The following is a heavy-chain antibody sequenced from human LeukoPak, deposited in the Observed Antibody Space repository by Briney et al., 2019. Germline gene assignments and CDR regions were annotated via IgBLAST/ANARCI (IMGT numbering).Heavy chain of an antibody. CDR2: INPNGGGT. V-gene: IGHV1-2*02. CDR1: GYTFTSYD. CDR3: ARDRLHVFDY. D-gene: IGHD5-24*01. J-gene: IGHJ4*02. Sequence: ASVKVSCKASGYTFTSYDINWVRQAPGQGLEWMGWINPNGGGTNYAQKVQGTVTMTMDTSITTTYMELSRLRSNDTAVYYCARDRLHVFDYWGQGTLVTVSS.